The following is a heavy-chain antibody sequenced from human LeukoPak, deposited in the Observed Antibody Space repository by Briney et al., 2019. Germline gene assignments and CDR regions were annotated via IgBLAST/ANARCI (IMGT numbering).Heavy chain of an antibody. V-gene: IGHV4-30-2*01. J-gene: IGHJ4*02. CDR3: ARAKVGAVFDY. CDR1: GGSISSGGYS. CDR2: IYHSGST. Sequence: SQTLSLTCAVSGGSISSGGYSWSWIRQPPGKGLGWIGYIYHSGSTYYNPSLKSRVTISVDRSKNQFSLKLSSVTAADTAVYYCARAKVGAVFDYWGQGTLVTVSS. D-gene: IGHD1-26*01.